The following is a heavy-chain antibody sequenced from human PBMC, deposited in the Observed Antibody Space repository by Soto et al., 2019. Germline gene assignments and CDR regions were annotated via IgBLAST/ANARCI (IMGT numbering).Heavy chain of an antibody. CDR3: ARIRFGEVPYWFDP. Sequence: QVQLQESGPGLVKPSETLSLTCTVSGGFVSSASYFWSWIRQPPGKEMEFIAYVYYTGTTKYSPSLKSRASLSLDTSKNQFSLNLSSVPTADTAIYYCARIRFGEVPYWFDPWGQGILVTGS. J-gene: IGHJ5*02. V-gene: IGHV4-61*01. CDR2: VYYTGTT. CDR1: GGFVSSASYF. D-gene: IGHD3-16*01.